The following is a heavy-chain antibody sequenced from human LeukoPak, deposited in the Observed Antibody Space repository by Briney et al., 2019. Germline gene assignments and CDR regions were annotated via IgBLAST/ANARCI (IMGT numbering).Heavy chain of an antibody. Sequence: PGGSLRLSCAASGFTFDDYAMHWVRQAPGKGLEWVSGISWNSGSIGYADSVKGRFTISRDNSKNTLYLQMNSLRAEDTAVYYCAKVGGITMVRGASDYWGQGTLVTVSS. D-gene: IGHD3-10*01. V-gene: IGHV3-9*01. CDR2: ISWNSGSI. CDR1: GFTFDDYA. CDR3: AKVGGITMVRGASDY. J-gene: IGHJ4*02.